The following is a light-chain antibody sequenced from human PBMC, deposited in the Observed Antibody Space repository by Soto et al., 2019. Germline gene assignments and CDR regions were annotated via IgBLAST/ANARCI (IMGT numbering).Light chain of an antibody. CDR1: QSVSSN. J-gene: IGKJ4*01. CDR2: VAS. CDR3: QQYNVWRLT. Sequence: EIVMTQSPATLSVSPGERATLSCRASQSVSSNLAWYQQKPGQTPKLPIYVASTRASGIPARFSGSGSGTEFTLTISSLEYEDFAVDYCQQYNVWRLTFGGGTQVEFK. V-gene: IGKV3-15*01.